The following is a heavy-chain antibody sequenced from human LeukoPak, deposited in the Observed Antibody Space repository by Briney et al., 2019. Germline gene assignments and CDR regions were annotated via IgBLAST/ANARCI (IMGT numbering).Heavy chain of an antibody. D-gene: IGHD4-11*01. CDR3: ATSRWVYSNYVWGAFDY. CDR1: GYSFTSYW. Sequence: GESLKISCKGSGYSFTSYWIGWVRQMPGKGLEWMGIIYPGDSDTRYSPSLQGQVTISADKSISTAYLQWSSLRSEDTAVYYCATSRWVYSNYVWGAFDYWGQGTLVTVSS. CDR2: IYPGDSDT. V-gene: IGHV5-51*01. J-gene: IGHJ4*02.